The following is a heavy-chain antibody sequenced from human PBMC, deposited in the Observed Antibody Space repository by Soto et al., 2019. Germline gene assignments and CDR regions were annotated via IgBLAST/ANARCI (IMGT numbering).Heavy chain of an antibody. CDR1: GGTFSSYA. V-gene: IGHV1-69*06. D-gene: IGHD6-19*01. CDR2: IIPIFGTA. Sequence: SVKVSCKASGGTFSSYAISWVRQAPGQGLEWMGGIIPIFGTANYAQKFQGRVTITADKSTSTAYMELSSLRSEDTAVYYCARDQIAVAGTPSNFDYWGQGTLVTVPQ. J-gene: IGHJ4*02. CDR3: ARDQIAVAGTPSNFDY.